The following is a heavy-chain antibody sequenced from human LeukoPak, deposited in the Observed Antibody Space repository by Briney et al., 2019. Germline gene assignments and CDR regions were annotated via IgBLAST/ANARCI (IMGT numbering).Heavy chain of an antibody. Sequence: SVKVSCKASRGTFSSYAISWVRQAPGQGLEWMGGIIPIFGTANYAQKFQGRVTITADKSTSTAYMELSSLRSEDTAVYYCARSQRRELRVFDYWGQGTLVTVSS. V-gene: IGHV1-69*06. CDR3: ARSQRRELRVFDY. J-gene: IGHJ4*02. CDR1: RGTFSSYA. CDR2: IIPIFGTA. D-gene: IGHD1-26*01.